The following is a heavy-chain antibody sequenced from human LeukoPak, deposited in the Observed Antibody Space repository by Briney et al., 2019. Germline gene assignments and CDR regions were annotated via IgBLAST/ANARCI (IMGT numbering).Heavy chain of an antibody. CDR2: INAGNGNT. CDR3: AREVLTYYYDSSGLGFDY. Sequence: ASVKVSCKASGYTFTSYAMHWVRQAPGQRLEWMGWINAGNGNTKYSQKFQSRVTITRDTSASTAYMELSSLRSEDTAVYYCAREVLTYYYDSSGLGFDYWGQGTLVTVSS. CDR1: GYTFTSYA. J-gene: IGHJ4*02. V-gene: IGHV1-3*01. D-gene: IGHD3-22*01.